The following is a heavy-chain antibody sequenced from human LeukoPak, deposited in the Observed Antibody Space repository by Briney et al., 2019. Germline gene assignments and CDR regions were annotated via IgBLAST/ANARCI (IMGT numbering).Heavy chain of an antibody. V-gene: IGHV1-2*02. J-gene: IGHJ4*02. Sequence: ASVKVSCKASGYTFTGYYMHWVRQAPGQGLEWMGWINSNSGGTNYAQKFQGRVTMTRDTSISAAYMELSRLRSDDTAVYYCARGGHSRSARLDYWGQGTLVTVSS. CDR1: GYTFTGYY. CDR2: INSNSGGT. CDR3: ARGGHSRSARLDY. D-gene: IGHD6-19*01.